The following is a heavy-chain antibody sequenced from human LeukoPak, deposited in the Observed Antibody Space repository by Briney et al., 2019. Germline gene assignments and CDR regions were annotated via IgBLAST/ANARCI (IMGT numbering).Heavy chain of an antibody. J-gene: IGHJ4*02. D-gene: IGHD3-10*01. CDR1: GYSFTSYW. V-gene: IGHV5-51*01. CDR2: IYPGESAT. CDR3: ARYYYGSGTDY. Sequence: GEPLKISCKASGYSFTSYWIGWVRQMPGKGLEWTGIIYPGESATRYSPCIQGQVTISADKSISTAYLQWSSLKASDTAMYYCARYYYGSGTDYWGQGTLVTVSS.